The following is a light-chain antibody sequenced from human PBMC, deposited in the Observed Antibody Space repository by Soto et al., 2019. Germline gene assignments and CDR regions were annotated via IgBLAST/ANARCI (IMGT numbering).Light chain of an antibody. J-gene: IGKJ1*01. V-gene: IGKV1-5*03. CDR3: QHYNSYSEA. CDR2: KAP. Sequence: DIQMTQSPSTLSGSVGDRVTITCRASQTISSWLAWYQQKPGKAPKLLIYKAPTLKSGVPSGFSGSGSGTEFTLTISSLQPDDFATYYCQHYNSYSEAFGQGTKVDIK. CDR1: QTISSW.